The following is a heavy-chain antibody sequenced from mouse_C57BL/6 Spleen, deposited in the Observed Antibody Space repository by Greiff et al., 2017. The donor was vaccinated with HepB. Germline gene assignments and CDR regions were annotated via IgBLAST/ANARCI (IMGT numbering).Heavy chain of an antibody. Sequence: EVKVVESGGGLVKPGGSLKLSCAASGFTFSSYAMSWVRQTPEKRLEWVATISDGGSYTYYPDNVKGRFTISRDNAKNNLYLQMSHLKSEDTAMYYCASDRGTTVVEGYWYFDVWGTGTTVTVSS. CDR2: ISDGGSYT. J-gene: IGHJ1*03. V-gene: IGHV5-4*03. CDR1: GFTFSSYA. D-gene: IGHD1-1*01. CDR3: ASDRGTTVVEGYWYFDV.